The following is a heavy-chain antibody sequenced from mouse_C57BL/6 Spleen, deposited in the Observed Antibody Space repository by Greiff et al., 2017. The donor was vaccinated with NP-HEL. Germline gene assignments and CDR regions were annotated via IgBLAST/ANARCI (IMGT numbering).Heavy chain of an antibody. J-gene: IGHJ2*01. Sequence: VQLQQSGAELARPGASVKLSCKASGYTFTSYGISWVKQRTGQGLEWIGEIYPRSGNTYYNEKFKGKATLTADKSYSTAYMELRSLTSEDSAVYFCAREGKRRLPLDYWGQGTTLTVSS. V-gene: IGHV1-81*01. CDR1: GYTFTSYG. CDR2: IYPRSGNT. D-gene: IGHD3-2*02. CDR3: AREGKRRLPLDY.